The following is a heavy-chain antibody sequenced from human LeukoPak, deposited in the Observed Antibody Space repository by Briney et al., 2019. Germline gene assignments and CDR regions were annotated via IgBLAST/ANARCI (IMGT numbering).Heavy chain of an antibody. CDR1: GFTFNSFG. CDR3: AKDGALLWFGELLFDY. CDR2: ISYDGSNK. D-gene: IGHD3-10*01. V-gene: IGHV3-30*18. Sequence: PGGSLRLSCAASGFTFNSFGMHWVRQAPGKGLEWMAVISYDGSNKYYADSVKGRFTISRDNSKNTLYLQLNSLRAEDTAVYYCAKDGALLWFGELLFDYWGQGTLVTVSS. J-gene: IGHJ4*02.